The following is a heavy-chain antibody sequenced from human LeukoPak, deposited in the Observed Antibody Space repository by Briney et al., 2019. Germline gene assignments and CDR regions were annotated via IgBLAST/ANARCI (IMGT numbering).Heavy chain of an antibody. D-gene: IGHD2-8*02. J-gene: IGHJ4*01. CDR1: ELNFENHW. CDR2: TDAGGSST. V-gene: IGHV3-74*01. CDR3: ARGPPTGGGAYVGDY. Sequence: GGSLRLSCAASELNFENHWMHWVRQVPGKGLEWVSRTDAGGSSTSYADSVRGRFSISRDNGKSTLYLQMNSLRVEDTAVYYCARGPPTGGGAYVGDYWGHGTLVTVSS.